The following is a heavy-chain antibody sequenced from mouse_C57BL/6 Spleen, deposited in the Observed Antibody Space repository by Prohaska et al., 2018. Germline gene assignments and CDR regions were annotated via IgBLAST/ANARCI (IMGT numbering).Heavy chain of an antibody. CDR1: GYTFTSYW. Sequence: QVQLQQPGAELVMPGASVKLSCKASGYTFTSYWMPWVKQRPGQGLKWIGEIDPSDSYTNYNEKFKGKATWTVDKSSSTAYMQRSSLTSEDSAVYYCARYGYDWGQGTTLTVSS. CDR2: IDPSDSYT. CDR3: ARYGYD. D-gene: IGHD2-2*01. V-gene: IGHV1-69*01. J-gene: IGHJ2*01.